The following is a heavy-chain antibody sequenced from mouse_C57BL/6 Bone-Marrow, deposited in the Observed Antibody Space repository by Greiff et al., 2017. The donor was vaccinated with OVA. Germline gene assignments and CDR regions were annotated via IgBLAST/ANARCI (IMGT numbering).Heavy chain of an antibody. CDR2: IYPGGGYT. J-gene: IGHJ3*01. D-gene: IGHD2-1*01. Sequence: QVQLQQSGAELVRPGTSVKMSCKASGYTFTNYWIGWAKQRPGHGLEWIGDIYPGGGYTNYNEKFKGKATLTADKSSSTAYMQFSSLTSEDSAIYYCARGGLYGICAYWGQGTLVTVSA. V-gene: IGHV1-63*01. CDR1: GYTFTNYW. CDR3: ARGGLYGICAY.